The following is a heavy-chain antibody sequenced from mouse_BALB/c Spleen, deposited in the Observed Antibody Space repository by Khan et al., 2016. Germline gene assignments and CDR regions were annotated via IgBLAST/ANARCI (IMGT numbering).Heavy chain of an antibody. CDR1: GYTFTDYL. CDR3: ARGGSSGSDY. J-gene: IGHJ2*01. Sequence: QVQLQQSGPELVKPGASVKMSCKTSGYTFTDYLITWVKQRPGQGLEWIGDIYPGGGSTYYNGQFKVKATLTADKSSKTVYIQLSSLTSEVSAVYFCARGGSSGSDYWGQGTALTVSS. D-gene: IGHD3-1*01. CDR2: IYPGGGST. V-gene: IGHV1-77*01.